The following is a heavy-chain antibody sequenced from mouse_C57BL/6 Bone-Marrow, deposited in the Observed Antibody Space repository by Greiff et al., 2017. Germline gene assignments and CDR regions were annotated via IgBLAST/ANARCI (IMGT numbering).Heavy chain of an antibody. CDR3: TTKRSYYALDY. V-gene: IGHV14-4*01. Sequence: EVQLQQSGAELVRPGASVKLSCTASGFNIQDDYMHWVKQRPEQGLEWIGWIDPENGDTEYASKFQGKATITADTSSNTAYLQLSSLTSEDTAVYYCTTKRSYYALDYWAQGTSVTVSS. CDR2: IDPENGDT. J-gene: IGHJ4*01. CDR1: GFNIQDDY.